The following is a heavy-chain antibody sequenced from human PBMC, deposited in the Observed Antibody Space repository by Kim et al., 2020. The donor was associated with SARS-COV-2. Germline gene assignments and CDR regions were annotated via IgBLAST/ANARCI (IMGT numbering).Heavy chain of an antibody. Sequence: ASVKVSCQASGYTFTSYGISWVRQAPGQGLEWMGWISAYNGNTKYAQKLQGRVTMTTDTSTSTAYMELRSLRYDDTAVYYCARDWPSGIADEAPYYYYGMDVWGQGTTVTVSS. D-gene: IGHD6-13*01. V-gene: IGHV1-18*01. J-gene: IGHJ6*02. CDR3: ARDWPSGIADEAPYYYYGMDV. CDR2: ISAYNGNT. CDR1: GYTFTSYG.